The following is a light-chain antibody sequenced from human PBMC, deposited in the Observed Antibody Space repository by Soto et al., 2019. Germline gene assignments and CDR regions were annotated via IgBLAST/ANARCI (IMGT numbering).Light chain of an antibody. CDR3: HQSFTTPWT. CDR1: ESIRTE. V-gene: IGKV1-39*01. Sequence: DIQMTQSPSSLSASLGDRVTITCRPSESIRTELNWFQQRPGKAPRLLIYDTFTLQSGVPSRFSGSVSGTEFSLTISSLQAGDSAIYYCHQSFTTPWTFGQGTKVEI. J-gene: IGKJ1*01. CDR2: DTF.